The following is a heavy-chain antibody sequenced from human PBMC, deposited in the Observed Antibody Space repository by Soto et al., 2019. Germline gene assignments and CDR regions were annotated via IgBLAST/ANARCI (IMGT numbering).Heavy chain of an antibody. CDR1: GYTFTSYD. J-gene: IGHJ4*02. CDR2: MNPNTGNT. V-gene: IGHV1-8*01. Sequence: QVQLVQSGAEVKKPGASVKVSCKASGYTFTSYDINWVRQATGQGLEWMGWMNPNTGNTDFAQKFQGRVTMTRNTSISTAYMELSSLRSEDTAVYYCAISGTDRDCSTTSCRVFDYWGQGTLVTVSS. CDR3: AISGTDRDCSTTSCRVFDY. D-gene: IGHD2-2*01.